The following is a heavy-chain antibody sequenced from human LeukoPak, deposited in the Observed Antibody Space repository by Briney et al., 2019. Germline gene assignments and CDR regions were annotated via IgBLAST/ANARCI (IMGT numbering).Heavy chain of an antibody. CDR2: VSGSAVST. V-gene: IGHV3-23*01. D-gene: IGHD4-17*01. CDR3: AKTGPLRPPDY. J-gene: IGHJ4*02. CDR1: GFTFSDYA. Sequence: LXLSCAASGFTFSDYAVSWVRQAPGKXLEWVSAVSGSAVSTFYADSVKGRFTISRDNSKNTMYLQMNSLRAEDTAVYYCAKTGPLRPPDYWGQGTLVTVSS.